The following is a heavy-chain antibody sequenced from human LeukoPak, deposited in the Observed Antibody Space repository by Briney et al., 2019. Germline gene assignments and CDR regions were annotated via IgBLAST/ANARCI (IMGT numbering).Heavy chain of an antibody. D-gene: IGHD6-13*01. V-gene: IGHV3-7*03. J-gene: IGHJ4*02. CDR3: ARSLPYGTTWYGRSDF. CDR2: IRQDGDTK. Sequence: GGSLRLSCAASGFPFNAYWMTWVRQAPGKGLEWVANIRQDGDTKYYVDSVKGRFTISRDNAMNSLYLQMNSLRAEDTAIYYRARSLPYGTTWYGRSDFWGQGTLVTVSS. CDR1: GFPFNAYW.